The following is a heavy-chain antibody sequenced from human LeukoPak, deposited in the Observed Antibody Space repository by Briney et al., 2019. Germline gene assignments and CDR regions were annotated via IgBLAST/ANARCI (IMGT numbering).Heavy chain of an antibody. CDR3: ARELKVGNTGYYLDY. CDR1: GGSISSYY. V-gene: IGHV4-59*01. Sequence: SETLSLTCTVSGGSISSYYWSWIRQPPGKGLECIGYIYYSGSTNYNPSLKSRVTISVDTSKNQFSLNLSSVTAADTAVYYCARELKVGNTGYYLDYWGQGTLVTVSS. D-gene: IGHD2/OR15-2a*01. CDR2: IYYSGST. J-gene: IGHJ4*02.